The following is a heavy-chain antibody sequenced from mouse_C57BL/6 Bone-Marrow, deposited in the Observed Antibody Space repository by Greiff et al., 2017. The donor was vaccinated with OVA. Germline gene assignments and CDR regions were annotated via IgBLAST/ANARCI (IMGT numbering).Heavy chain of an antibody. D-gene: IGHD2-3*01. CDR2: INPGSGGT. J-gene: IGHJ2*01. CDR1: GYAFTNYL. CDR3: ARSGWLLNCDY. Sequence: QVQLQQSGAELVRPGTSVKVSCKASGYAFTNYLIEWVKQRPGQGLEWIGVINPGSGGTNYNEKFKGKATLTADKSSSTAYMQLSSLTSEDSAVYFGARSGWLLNCDYWGQGTTLTVSS. V-gene: IGHV1-54*01.